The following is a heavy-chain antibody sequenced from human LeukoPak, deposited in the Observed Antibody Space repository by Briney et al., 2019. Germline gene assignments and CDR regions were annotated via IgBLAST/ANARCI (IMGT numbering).Heavy chain of an antibody. CDR1: GFTFSSYG. V-gene: IGHV3-30*18. Sequence: GGSLRLSCAASGFTFSSYGMHWVRQAPGKGLEGVAVISYDGNNKYYADSVKGRFTISRDNSKNTLYLQMNSLRAEDTAVYYCAKASSASGYSYGRDYFDYWGQGTLVTVSS. J-gene: IGHJ4*02. CDR3: AKASSASGYSYGRDYFDY. CDR2: ISYDGNNK. D-gene: IGHD5-18*01.